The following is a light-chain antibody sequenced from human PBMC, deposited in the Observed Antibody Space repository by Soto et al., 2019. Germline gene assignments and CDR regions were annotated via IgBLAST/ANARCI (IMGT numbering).Light chain of an antibody. Sequence: EMVMTQSPATLSVSPGERATLSCRASQSVSSNLAWYQQKPGQAPRLVIYGASTRATGIPARFSGSGSGTEFTLTISSLQSEDFAVYYCQQYNNWPQTFGQGTKVEIK. CDR3: QQYNNWPQT. CDR2: GAS. V-gene: IGKV3-15*01. J-gene: IGKJ1*01. CDR1: QSVSSN.